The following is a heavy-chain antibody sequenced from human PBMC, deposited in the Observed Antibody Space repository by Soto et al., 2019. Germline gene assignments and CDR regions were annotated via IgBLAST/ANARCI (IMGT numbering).Heavy chain of an antibody. J-gene: IGHJ4*02. CDR2: IYYSGST. CDR3: ARHFSVDYFDY. Sequence: SETLSLTCTVSGGSISTNYWSWIRQPPGKGLEWIGYIYYSGSTNYNHSLKSRVTISLDTSKNQFSLKLSSVTAADTAVYYCARHFSVDYFDYWGQGALVTVSS. CDR1: GGSISTNY. V-gene: IGHV4-59*08.